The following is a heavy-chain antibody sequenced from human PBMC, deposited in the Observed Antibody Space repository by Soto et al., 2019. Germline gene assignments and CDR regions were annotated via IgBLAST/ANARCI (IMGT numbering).Heavy chain of an antibody. J-gene: IGHJ6*02. D-gene: IGHD5-12*01. Sequence: GESLKISCTASGYNFVTYWITWVRQKPGKGLEWMGRNDPADSYARYSPSFEGHVTMSVDRSIDTAYLQWNSLRASDSAIYYCAKHIEDFYFGLDAWGQGTSVTVSS. V-gene: IGHV5-10-1*01. CDR2: NDPADSYA. CDR3: AKHIEDFYFGLDA. CDR1: GYNFVTYW.